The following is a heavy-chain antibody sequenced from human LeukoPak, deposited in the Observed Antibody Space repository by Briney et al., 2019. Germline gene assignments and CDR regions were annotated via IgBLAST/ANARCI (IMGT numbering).Heavy chain of an antibody. CDR1: GFTFSSYS. Sequence: GGSLRLSCAASGFTFSSYSMNWVRQAPGKGLEWVSSISSSSSYIYYADSVKGRFTISRDNAKNSLYLQMNSLRAEDTALYYCPRVQRPLSMAVAAPTDYWAQGPLVTVSS. CDR3: PRVQRPLSMAVAAPTDY. V-gene: IGHV3-21*04. J-gene: IGHJ4*02. D-gene: IGHD6-19*01. CDR2: ISSSSSYI.